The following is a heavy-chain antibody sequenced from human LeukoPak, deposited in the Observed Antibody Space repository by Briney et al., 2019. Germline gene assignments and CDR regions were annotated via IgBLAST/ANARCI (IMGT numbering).Heavy chain of an antibody. CDR1: GFTFSSYA. V-gene: IGHV3-23*01. J-gene: IGHJ3*02. CDR2: ISGSGGST. CDR3: AKDRRGYSSGWDDAFDI. D-gene: IGHD6-19*01. Sequence: PGGSLRLSCAASGFTFSSYAMSWVRQAPGKGLEWVSAISGSGGSTYYADSVKGRFTISRDNSKNTLYLQMNSLRAEDTAVYYCAKDRRGYSSGWDDAFDIWGQGTMVTVSS.